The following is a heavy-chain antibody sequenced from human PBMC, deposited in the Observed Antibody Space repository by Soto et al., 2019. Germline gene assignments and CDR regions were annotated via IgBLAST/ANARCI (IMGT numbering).Heavy chain of an antibody. Sequence: QVQLQESGPGLVKPSETLSLTCTVSGGSISSYYWSWIRQPPGKGLEWIGYIYYSGSTNYNPSLKSRVTISVDTSKNQFSLKLSSVTAAYTAVYYCARADSSSWLGYFVYWGQGTLVTVSS. CDR1: GGSISSYY. CDR2: IYYSGST. D-gene: IGHD6-13*01. CDR3: ARADSSSWLGYFVY. V-gene: IGHV4-59*08. J-gene: IGHJ4*02.